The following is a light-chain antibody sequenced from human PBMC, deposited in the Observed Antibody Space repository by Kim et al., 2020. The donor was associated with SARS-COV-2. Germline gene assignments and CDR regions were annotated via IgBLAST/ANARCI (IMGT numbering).Light chain of an antibody. CDR2: EVS. V-gene: IGLV2-23*02. J-gene: IGLJ1*01. CDR3: CSYAGSSPYV. CDR1: SSDVGSYNL. Sequence: GQSITISCTGTSSDVGSYNLVSWYQQHPGKAPKRMIYEVSKRPSGVSNRFSGSKSGNTASLTISGLLAEDEADYYCCSYAGSSPYVFGTGTKVTVL.